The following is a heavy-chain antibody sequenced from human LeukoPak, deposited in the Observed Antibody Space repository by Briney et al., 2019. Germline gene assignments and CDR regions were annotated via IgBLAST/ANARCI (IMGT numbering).Heavy chain of an antibody. CDR3: AARTTGYYYYMDV. CDR1: GGSISSYY. D-gene: IGHD1-1*01. V-gene: IGHV4-59*01. Sequence: SETLSLTCTVSGGSISSYYWRWIRQPPGKGLEWIGYIYYSGSTNYNPSLKSRVTISVDTSKNQLSLKLSSVTAADTAVYYCAARTTGYYYYMDVWGKGTTVTISS. J-gene: IGHJ6*03. CDR2: IYYSGST.